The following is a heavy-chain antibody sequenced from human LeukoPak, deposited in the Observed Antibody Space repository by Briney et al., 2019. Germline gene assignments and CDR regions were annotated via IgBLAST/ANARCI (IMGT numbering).Heavy chain of an antibody. CDR1: GGSISSGGYY. J-gene: IGHJ5*02. CDR2: IYYSGST. Sequence: SQTLSLTCTVSGGSISSGGYYWSWLRQHPGKGLEWIVYIYYSGSTYYNPSLKSRVTISVDTSKNQFSLKLSSVTAADTAVYYCARAAGYSSRSRRGNWFDPWGQGTLVTVSS. V-gene: IGHV4-31*03. D-gene: IGHD6-13*01. CDR3: ARAAGYSSRSRRGNWFDP.